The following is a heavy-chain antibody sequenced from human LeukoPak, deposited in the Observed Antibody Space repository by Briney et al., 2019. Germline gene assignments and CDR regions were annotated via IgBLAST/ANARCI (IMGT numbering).Heavy chain of an antibody. Sequence: GGSLRLSCAASGFTFSSYTMHCVRQAPGKGLEWVAVISFDGSNKYYADSVMGRFIISRDNSKNTLSLQMNSLRAEDTAVYYCAHDRVRINYWGQRTLVTVSS. CDR3: AHDRVRINY. CDR2: ISFDGSNK. J-gene: IGHJ4*02. D-gene: IGHD3-9*01. CDR1: GFTFSSYT. V-gene: IGHV3-30-3*01.